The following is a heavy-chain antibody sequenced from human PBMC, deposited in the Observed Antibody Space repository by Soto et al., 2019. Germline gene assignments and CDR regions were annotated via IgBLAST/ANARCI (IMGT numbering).Heavy chain of an antibody. CDR1: GFTFSDHY. CDR3: ARDGTYYDFWSGYYTYYYYGMDV. D-gene: IGHD3-3*01. V-gene: IGHV3-72*01. Sequence: PGGSLRLSCAASGFTFSDHYMDWVRQAPGKGLEWVGRTRSKANSYTTEYAASVKGRFTISRDDSKNSLYLQMNSLKTEDTAVYYCARDGTYYDFWSGYYTYYYYGMDVWGQGTTVTVSS. CDR2: TRSKANSYTT. J-gene: IGHJ6*02.